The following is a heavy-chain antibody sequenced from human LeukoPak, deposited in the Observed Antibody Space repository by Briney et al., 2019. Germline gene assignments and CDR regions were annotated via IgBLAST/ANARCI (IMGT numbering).Heavy chain of an antibody. CDR1: GYTFTSYY. D-gene: IGHD2-21*01. CDR2: INPSGGST. CDR3: ARAPAYCGGDCYPDY. Sequence: GASVKVSCKASGYTFTSYYMHWVRQAPGQELEWMGIINPSGGSTSYAQKFQGRVTMTRDTSTSTVYMELSSLRSEDTAVYYCARAPAYCGGDCYPDYWGQGTLVTVSS. V-gene: IGHV1-46*03. J-gene: IGHJ4*02.